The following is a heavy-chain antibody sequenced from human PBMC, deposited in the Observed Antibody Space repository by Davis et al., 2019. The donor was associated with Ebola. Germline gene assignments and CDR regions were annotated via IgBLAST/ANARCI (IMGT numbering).Heavy chain of an antibody. V-gene: IGHV3-30*18. J-gene: IGHJ4*02. Sequence: PGGSLRLSCAASGFTFSSYGMHWVRQAPGKGLEWVAVISYDGSNKYYADSVKGRFTISRDNSKNTLYLQMNSLRAEDTAVYYCANWGNKSAVADYWGQGTLVTVSS. D-gene: IGHD6-19*01. CDR1: GFTFSSYG. CDR3: ANWGNKSAVADY. CDR2: ISYDGSNK.